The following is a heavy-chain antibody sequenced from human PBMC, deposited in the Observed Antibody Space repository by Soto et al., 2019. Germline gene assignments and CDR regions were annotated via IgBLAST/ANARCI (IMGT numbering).Heavy chain of an antibody. D-gene: IGHD3-3*01. J-gene: IGHJ6*02. CDR3: ARARSITIFGVVMYGMDV. CDR1: GGTFSSYA. CDR2: IIPIFGTA. V-gene: IGHV1-69*13. Sequence: SVKVSCKASGGTFSSYAISWVRQAPGEGLEWMGGIIPIFGTANYAQKFQGRVTITADESTSTAYMELSSLRSEDTAVYYCARARSITIFGVVMYGMDVWGQGTTVTVSS.